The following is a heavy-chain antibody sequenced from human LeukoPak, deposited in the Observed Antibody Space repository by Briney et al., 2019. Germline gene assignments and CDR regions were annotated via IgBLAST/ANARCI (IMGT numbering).Heavy chain of an antibody. J-gene: IGHJ2*01. CDR2: IYYSGST. CDR3: ARRRYRYSSWYFDL. CDR1: GGSISSSSYY. Sequence: SETLSLTCTVSGGSISSSSYYWGWIRQPPGKGLEWIGSIYYSGSTYYNPSLKSRVTISVDTSKNQFSLKLSSVTAADTAVYYCARRRYRYSSWYFDLWGRGTLVTVSS. V-gene: IGHV4-39*01. D-gene: IGHD6-13*01.